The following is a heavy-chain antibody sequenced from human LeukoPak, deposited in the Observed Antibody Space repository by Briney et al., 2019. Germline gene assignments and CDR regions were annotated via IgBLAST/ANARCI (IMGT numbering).Heavy chain of an antibody. CDR1: GYTFTSYG. CDR3: ARVVWEQWLSCLDY. J-gene: IGHJ4*02. D-gene: IGHD6-19*01. Sequence: ASVKVSCKASGYTFTSYGISSVRQAPGQGLEWMGWISAYNGNTNYAQKLQGRVTMTTDTSTSTAYMELRSLRSDDTAVYYCARVVWEQWLSCLDYWGQGTLVTVSS. V-gene: IGHV1-18*01. CDR2: ISAYNGNT.